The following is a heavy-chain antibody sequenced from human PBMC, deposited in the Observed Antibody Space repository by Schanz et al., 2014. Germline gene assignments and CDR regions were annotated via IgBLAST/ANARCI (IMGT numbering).Heavy chain of an antibody. V-gene: IGHV3-23*04. Sequence: VQVVQSGGGLVKPGGSLRLSCGVSGFTFSSYAMTWVGQAPGMGLEWVSAISGRDGSTYYADSVRGRFTISRDNSKNSLYLQMNSLRAEDTAVYYCARIGGSVFDYWAQGTLVTVSS. CDR2: ISGRDGST. J-gene: IGHJ4*02. CDR1: GFTFSSYA. CDR3: ARIGGSVFDY. D-gene: IGHD3-10*01.